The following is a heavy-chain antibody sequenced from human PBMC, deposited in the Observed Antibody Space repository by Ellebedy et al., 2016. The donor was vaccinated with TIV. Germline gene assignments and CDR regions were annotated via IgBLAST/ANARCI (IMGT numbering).Heavy chain of an antibody. CDR2: IYYSGST. Sequence: MPSEILSLTCTVSGGSISSYYWSWIRQPPGKGLEWIGYIYYSGSTNYNPSLKSRVTISVDTSKNQFSLKLSSVTAADTAVYYCARAEPRNNGDLYYYYGMDVWGQGTTVTVSS. CDR3: ARAEPRNNGDLYYYYGMDV. D-gene: IGHD1/OR15-1a*01. V-gene: IGHV4-59*01. J-gene: IGHJ6*02. CDR1: GGSISSYY.